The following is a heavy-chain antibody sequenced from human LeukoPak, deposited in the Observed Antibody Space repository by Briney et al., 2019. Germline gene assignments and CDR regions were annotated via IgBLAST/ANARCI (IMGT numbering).Heavy chain of an antibody. CDR3: AIIPFYQLSGHY. D-gene: IGHD2-2*01. J-gene: IGHJ4*02. Sequence: ASVKVSCKASGYTFTSYDINWVRQATGQGLEWMGWMNPNSGNTGYAQKFQGRVTMTRNTSISTAYMELSSLRSEDTAVYYCAIIPFYQLSGHYWRQGTLVTVPS. CDR1: GYTFTSYD. V-gene: IGHV1-8*01. CDR2: MNPNSGNT.